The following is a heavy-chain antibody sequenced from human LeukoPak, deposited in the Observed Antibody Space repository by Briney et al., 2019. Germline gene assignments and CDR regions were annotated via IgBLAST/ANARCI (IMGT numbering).Heavy chain of an antibody. D-gene: IGHD5-24*01. Sequence: ASVKVSCKASGYTFTSYDSNWVRQATGQGLEWMGWMNPNSGNTGYAQKFQGRVTMTRNTSISTAYMELSSLRSEDTAVYYCARGGHGDGYTNFDYWGQGTLVTVSS. J-gene: IGHJ4*02. CDR1: GYTFTSYD. V-gene: IGHV1-8*01. CDR2: MNPNSGNT. CDR3: ARGGHGDGYTNFDY.